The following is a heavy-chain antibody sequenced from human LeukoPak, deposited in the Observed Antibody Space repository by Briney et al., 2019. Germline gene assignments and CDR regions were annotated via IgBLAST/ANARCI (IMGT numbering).Heavy chain of an antibody. V-gene: IGHV4-38-2*01. CDR2: IYHSGST. CDR3: ARLYSSSSDYFDY. Sequence: PSETLSLTCAVSGYSISSGYYWGWIRQPPGKGLEWIGSIYHSGSTYYNPSLKSRVTISVDTSKNQFSLKLSSVTAADTAVYYCARLYSSSSDYFDYWGQGTLVTASS. J-gene: IGHJ4*02. CDR1: GYSISSGYY. D-gene: IGHD6-6*01.